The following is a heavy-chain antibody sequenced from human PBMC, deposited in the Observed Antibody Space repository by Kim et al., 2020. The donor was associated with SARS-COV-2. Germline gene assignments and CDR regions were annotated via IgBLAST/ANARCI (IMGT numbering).Heavy chain of an antibody. V-gene: IGHV1-3*01. J-gene: IGHJ6*03. CDR3: ARDLGIVGATYYYYYMDV. CDR2: INAGNGNT. Sequence: ASVKVSCKASGYTFTSYAMHWVRQAPGQRLEWMGWINAGNGNTKYSQKFQGRVTITRDTSASTAYMELSSLRSEDTAVYYCARDLGIVGATYYYYYMDVWGKGTTVTVSS. CDR1: GYTFTSYA. D-gene: IGHD1-26*01.